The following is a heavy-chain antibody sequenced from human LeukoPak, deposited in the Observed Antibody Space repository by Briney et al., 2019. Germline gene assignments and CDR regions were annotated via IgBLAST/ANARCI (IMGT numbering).Heavy chain of an antibody. J-gene: IGHJ5*02. CDR1: GDSSSNTIFY. V-gene: IGHV4-39*07. D-gene: IGHD6-25*01. Sequence: SETLSLTCTVSGDSSSNTIFYWGWIRQPPGKGLEWIGSIHYSGTTHYNPSLKSRVTISVDTSKNQFSLKLTSVTAADTAVYYCALRKVPYSSDSWGRFDPWGQGTLVTVSS. CDR2: IHYSGTT. CDR3: ALRKVPYSSDSWGRFDP.